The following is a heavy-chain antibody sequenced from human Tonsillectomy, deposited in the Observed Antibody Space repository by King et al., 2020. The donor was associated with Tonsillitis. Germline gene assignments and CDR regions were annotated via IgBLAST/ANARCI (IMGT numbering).Heavy chain of an antibody. D-gene: IGHD3-22*01. V-gene: IGHV3-48*02. CDR1: GFTFSSYS. J-gene: IGHJ4*02. CDR2: ITISSSTM. Sequence: VQLVESGGGLVQPGGSLRLSCAASGFTFSSYSMNWVRQAPGKGLEWVSYITISSSTMYYADSVKGRFTISRDNAKNSLYLQMNSLRDEDTAVYYCAREGYYYDSSDYYIFDYWGQGTLVTVSS. CDR3: AREGYYYDSSDYYIFDY.